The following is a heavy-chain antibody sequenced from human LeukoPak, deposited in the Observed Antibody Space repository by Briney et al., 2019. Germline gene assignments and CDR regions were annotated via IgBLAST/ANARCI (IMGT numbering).Heavy chain of an antibody. J-gene: IGHJ4*02. CDR3: ARVRGGRNPYYFDY. CDR1: GGSISSSSSY. Sequence: SETLSLTCTVSGGSISSSSSYWGWIRQPPGKGLEWIGSIYYTGSTYYNPSLKSRVTISVDTSKNQFSLKLSSVTAADTAVYYCARVRGGRNPYYFDYWGQGTLVTVSS. V-gene: IGHV4-39*07. CDR2: IYYTGST. D-gene: IGHD2-15*01.